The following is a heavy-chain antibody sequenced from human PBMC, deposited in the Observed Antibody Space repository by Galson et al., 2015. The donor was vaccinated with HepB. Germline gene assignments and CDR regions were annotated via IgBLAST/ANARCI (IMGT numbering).Heavy chain of an antibody. V-gene: IGHV4-61*02. D-gene: IGHD6-19*01. CDR2: IYTSGST. CDR3: AREAVAGTAFNWFDP. J-gene: IGHJ5*02. Sequence: CTVSGGSISSGSYYWSWIRQPAEKGLEWIGRIYTSGSTNYNPSLKSRVTMSVDTSKNQFSLKLSSVTAADTALYYCAREAVAGTAFNWFDPWGQGTLVTVSS. CDR1: GGSISSGSYY.